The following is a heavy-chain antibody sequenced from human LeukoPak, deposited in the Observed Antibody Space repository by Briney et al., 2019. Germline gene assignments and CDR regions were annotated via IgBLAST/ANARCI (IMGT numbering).Heavy chain of an antibody. CDR3: ARDLEPGYCSGGSCYVEAFDI. CDR1: GYTFTGYY. J-gene: IGHJ3*02. D-gene: IGHD2-15*01. CDR2: INPNSGGT. V-gene: IGHV1-2*02. Sequence: GASVKVSCKASGYTFTGYYMHWVRQAPGQGLEWMGWINPNSGGTNYAQKFQGRVTITRNTSISTAYMELSSLRSEDTAVYYCARDLEPGYCSGGSCYVEAFDIWGQGTMVTVSS.